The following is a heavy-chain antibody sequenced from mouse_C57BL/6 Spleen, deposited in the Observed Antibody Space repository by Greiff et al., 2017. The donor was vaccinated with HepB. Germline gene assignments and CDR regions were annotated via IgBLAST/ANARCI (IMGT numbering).Heavy chain of an antibody. J-gene: IGHJ4*01. CDR1: GYTFTSYW. V-gene: IGHV1-59*01. Sequence: VQLQQSGAELVRPGTSVKLSCKASGYTFTSYWMHWVKQRPGQGLEWIGVIDPSDCYTNYNQKFKGKATLTVDTSSSTAYLQLSSLTSEDSACYYCARRRDSSGYGAMDYWGQGTSVTVAS. CDR2: IDPSDCYT. D-gene: IGHD3-2*02. CDR3: ARRRDSSGYGAMDY.